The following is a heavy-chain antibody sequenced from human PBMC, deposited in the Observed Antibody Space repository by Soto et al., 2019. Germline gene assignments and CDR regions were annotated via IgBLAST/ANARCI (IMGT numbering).Heavy chain of an antibody. CDR2: IFLGDSDT. V-gene: IGHV5-51*01. CDR3: ARTASETYPARYFDY. CDR1: GYTFTNYW. Sequence: GESLKISCKASGYTFTNYWIGWVRQMPGKGLEWMGIIFLGDSDTRYGPSFRGQVTISADKSISTAYLQWSSLKASDTAIYYCARTASETYPARYFDYWGQGTLVTVS. J-gene: IGHJ4*02. D-gene: IGHD3-10*01.